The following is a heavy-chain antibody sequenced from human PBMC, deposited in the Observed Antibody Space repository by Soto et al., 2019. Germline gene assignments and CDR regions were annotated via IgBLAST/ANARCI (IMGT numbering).Heavy chain of an antibody. CDR1: GGTFSSYT. V-gene: IGHV1-69*08. Sequence: VQLVQSGAEVKKPGSSVKVSCKASGGTFSSYTISWVRQAPGQGLEWMGRIIPILGIANYAQKFQGRVTITADQSTSTAYMELSSLRSEDTAVYYCAREEYYYGSGAFFAYWGQGTLVTVSS. CDR3: AREEYYYGSGAFFAY. J-gene: IGHJ4*02. D-gene: IGHD3-10*01. CDR2: IIPILGIA.